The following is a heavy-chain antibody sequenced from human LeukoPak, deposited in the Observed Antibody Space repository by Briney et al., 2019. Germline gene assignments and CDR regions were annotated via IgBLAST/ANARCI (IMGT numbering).Heavy chain of an antibody. CDR3: ARDPDSSGWSSIEY. CDR1: GFTFSRYW. V-gene: IGHV3-74*01. D-gene: IGHD6-19*01. J-gene: IGHJ4*02. CDR2: INSDGRST. Sequence: PGGSLRLSCAASGFTFSRYWMHWVCQAPGKGLVWVSRINSDGRSTNYADSVKGRFTISRDNAKNTLYLQMNSLRAEDTAVYYCARDPDSSGWSSIEYWGQGTLVTVSS.